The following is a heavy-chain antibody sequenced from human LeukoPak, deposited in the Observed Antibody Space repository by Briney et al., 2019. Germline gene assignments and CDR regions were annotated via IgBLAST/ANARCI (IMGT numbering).Heavy chain of an antibody. CDR1: RFTFSNYA. D-gene: IGHD2-15*01. CDR2: ISGSGGVT. Sequence: GGSLRLSCAASRFTFSNYAMSWVRQAPAEGLEWVASISGSGGVTYSADSVKGRFTISRDNSKNTLYLQVNSLRAEDTAVYYCAKEPPDYCSGGSCYVYYGMDVWGQGTTVTVSS. V-gene: IGHV3-23*01. CDR3: AKEPPDYCSGGSCYVYYGMDV. J-gene: IGHJ6*02.